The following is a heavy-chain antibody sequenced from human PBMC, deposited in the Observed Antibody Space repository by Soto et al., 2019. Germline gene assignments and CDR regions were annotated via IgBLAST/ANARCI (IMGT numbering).Heavy chain of an antibody. V-gene: IGHV2-5*01. J-gene: IGHJ5*02. Sequence: QITLKESGPTLVNPTQTLTLTCTFSGFSLSTSGVGVGWIRQPPGKALEWLALIYWNDDKRYSPSLKSRLTITKDTSKNQVVLTMTNMDPVDTATYYCAHRRGYDFWSGFLNWFDPWGQGTLVTVSS. CDR1: GFSLSTSGVG. D-gene: IGHD3-3*01. CDR3: AHRRGYDFWSGFLNWFDP. CDR2: IYWNDDK.